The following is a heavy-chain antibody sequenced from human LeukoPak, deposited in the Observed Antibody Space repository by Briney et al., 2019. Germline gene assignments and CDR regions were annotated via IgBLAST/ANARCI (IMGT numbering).Heavy chain of an antibody. Sequence: GGSLRLSCAASGFDCSRYWMTWVRQAPGKGLEWVANIEQDGGEEYYVDSVKGRFTISRDNAKNSLYLQMNSLRVEDTAVYYCARGRYVGWLFDYWGQGTLVTVPS. V-gene: IGHV3-7*03. CDR2: IEQDGGEE. J-gene: IGHJ4*02. CDR3: ARGRYVGWLFDY. D-gene: IGHD3-9*01. CDR1: GFDCSRYW.